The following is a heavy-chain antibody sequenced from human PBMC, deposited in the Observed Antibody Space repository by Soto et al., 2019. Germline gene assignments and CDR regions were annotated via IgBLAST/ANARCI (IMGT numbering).Heavy chain of an antibody. V-gene: IGHV1-69*12. D-gene: IGHD5-18*01. CDR1: GGTFSSYA. J-gene: IGHJ5*02. Sequence: QVQLVQSGAEVKKPGSSVKVSCKASGGTFSSYAISWVRQAPGQGLEWMGGIIPIFGTANYAQKFQGRVTITADESTCTAYMELSSLRSEDTAMYYWARTNTAMVTGWFDPWGQGTLVTVSS. CDR2: IIPIFGTA. CDR3: ARTNTAMVTGWFDP.